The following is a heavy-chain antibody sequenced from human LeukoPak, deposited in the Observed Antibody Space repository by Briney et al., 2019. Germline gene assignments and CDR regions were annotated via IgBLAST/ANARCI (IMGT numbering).Heavy chain of an antibody. CDR2: ISYDGRNK. D-gene: IGHD6-19*01. CDR3: ARQYSVAVSGTNILGY. J-gene: IGHJ4*02. CDR1: GFTLSSYA. Sequence: GGSLRLSCAASGFTLSSYAMHWVRQAPGKGLEWVAVISYDGRNKYYADSVKGPFTISSDNSKNMLYLQMYGLRAEETAVYYCARQYSVAVSGTNILGYWGQGTLVTVSS. V-gene: IGHV3-30*04.